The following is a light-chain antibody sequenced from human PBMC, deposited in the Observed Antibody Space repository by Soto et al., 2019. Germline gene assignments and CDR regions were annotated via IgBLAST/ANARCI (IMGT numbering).Light chain of an antibody. CDR1: NSNIGSNT. V-gene: IGLV1-44*01. CDR3: AAWDDSLNVWV. J-gene: IGLJ3*02. Sequence: QSALTQPPSASGTPGQRVTISCSGSNSNIGSNTVNWYQQLPGTAPKLLIYSNNQRPSGVPDRFSGSKSGTSASLAISGLQSEDEADYYCAAWDDSLNVWVFGGGTKLTVL. CDR2: SNN.